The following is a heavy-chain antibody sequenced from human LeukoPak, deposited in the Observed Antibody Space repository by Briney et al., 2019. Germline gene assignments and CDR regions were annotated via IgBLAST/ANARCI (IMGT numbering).Heavy chain of an antibody. CDR3: ARASSSSRLSKYYYYYYMDV. D-gene: IGHD6-6*01. V-gene: IGHV4-39*07. Sequence: PSETLSLTCTVSGGSISSSSYYWGWIRQPPGKGLEWIGEINHSGSTNYNPSLKSRVTISVDTSKNQFSLKLSSVTAADTAVYYCARASSSSRLSKYYYYYYMDVWGKGTTVTVSS. CDR1: GGSISSSSYY. J-gene: IGHJ6*03. CDR2: INHSGST.